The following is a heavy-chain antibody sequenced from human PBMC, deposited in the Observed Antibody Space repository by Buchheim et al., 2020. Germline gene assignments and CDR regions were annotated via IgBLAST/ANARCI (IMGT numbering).Heavy chain of an antibody. D-gene: IGHD4-17*01. V-gene: IGHV3-30-3*01. CDR2: ISYDGSNK. Sequence: QVQLEESGGGVVQPGRSLRLSCAASGFTFSSYAMHWVRQAPGKGPEWVAVISYDGSNKYYADSVKGRVTISRDNSKNTLYLQMNSLRAEDTAVYYCAPRGSTTVNYWGQGTL. CDR3: APRGSTTVNY. CDR1: GFTFSSYA. J-gene: IGHJ4*02.